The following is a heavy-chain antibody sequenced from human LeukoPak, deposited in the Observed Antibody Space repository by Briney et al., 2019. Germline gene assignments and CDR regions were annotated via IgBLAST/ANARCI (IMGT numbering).Heavy chain of an antibody. J-gene: IGHJ4*02. CDR2: IYYSGST. V-gene: IGHV4-30-4*01. CDR3: ASAPYYYDSSTYYFDY. D-gene: IGHD3-22*01. Sequence: SETLSLTCTVSGGSISSGDYYWSWIRQPPGKGLEWIGYIYYSGSTYYNPSLKSRVTISVDTSKNQFSLKLSSVTAADTAVYYCASAPYYYDSSTYYFDYWDQGTLVTVSS. CDR1: GGSISSGDYY.